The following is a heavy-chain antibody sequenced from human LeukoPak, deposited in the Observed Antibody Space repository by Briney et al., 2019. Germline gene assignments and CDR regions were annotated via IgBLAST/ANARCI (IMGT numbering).Heavy chain of an antibody. V-gene: IGHV3-11*04. D-gene: IGHD5-12*01. CDR1: GFTFSDYY. CDR3: ARDPVATIFSSNYYYYMDV. J-gene: IGHJ6*03. CDR2: ISSSGSTI. Sequence: GGSLRLSCAASGFTFSDYYMSWIRQAPGKGLEWVSYISSSGSTIYYADSVKGRFTISRDNSKSTLYLQMNSLRPEDTAVYYCARDPVATIFSSNYYYYMDVWGKGTTVTVSS.